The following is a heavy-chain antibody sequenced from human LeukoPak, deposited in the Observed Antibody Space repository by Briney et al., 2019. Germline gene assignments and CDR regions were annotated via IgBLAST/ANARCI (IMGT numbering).Heavy chain of an antibody. CDR2: IIPILGIA. D-gene: IGHD4-11*01. J-gene: IGHJ6*02. CDR3: ARVATVTTYGMDV. Sequence: ASVKVSCKASGGTFSSYAISLVRQAPGQGLEWMGRIIPILGIANYAQKFQGRVTITADKSTSTAYIELSSLRSEDTAVYYCARVATVTTYGMDVWGQGTTVTVSS. V-gene: IGHV1-69*04. CDR1: GGTFSSYA.